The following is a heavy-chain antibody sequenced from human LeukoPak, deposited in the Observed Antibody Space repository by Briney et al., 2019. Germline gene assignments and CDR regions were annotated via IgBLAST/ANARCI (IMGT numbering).Heavy chain of an antibody. V-gene: IGHV4-34*01. Sequence: SETLSLTCAVYGGSFSGYYWSWIRQPPGKGLEWIGEINHSGSTNYNPSLKSRVTISVDKSKNQFSLKLSSVTAADTAVYYCARGNYDILTGYYYYYYMDVWGKGTTVTVSS. CDR2: INHSGST. D-gene: IGHD3-9*01. CDR3: ARGNYDILTGYYYYYYMDV. J-gene: IGHJ6*03. CDR1: GGSFSGYY.